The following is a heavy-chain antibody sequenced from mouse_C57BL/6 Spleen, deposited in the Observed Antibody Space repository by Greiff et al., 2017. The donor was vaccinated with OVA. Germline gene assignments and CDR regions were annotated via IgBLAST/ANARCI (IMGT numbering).Heavy chain of an antibody. V-gene: IGHV1-15*01. Sequence: QVQLQQSGAELVRPGASVTLSCKASGYTFTDYEMHWVKQTPVHGLEWIGAIDPEAGGTAYHQKFKGKAILTADKSSSTAYMELRSLTSEDSAVYYCTTPAEDDGGDFDYWGQGTTLTVSS. CDR2: IDPEAGGT. CDR1: GYTFTDYE. CDR3: TTPAEDDGGDFDY. J-gene: IGHJ2*01. D-gene: IGHD2-12*01.